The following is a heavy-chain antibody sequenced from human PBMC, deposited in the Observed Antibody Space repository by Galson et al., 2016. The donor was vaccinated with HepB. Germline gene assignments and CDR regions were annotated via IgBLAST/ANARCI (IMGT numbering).Heavy chain of an antibody. CDR3: ARESSGYSH. V-gene: IGHV3-7*03. D-gene: IGHD5-12*01. J-gene: IGHJ4*02. CDR1: GFSFYNNWW. CDR2: INQDDSDK. Sequence: SLRLSCAASGFSFYNNWWMSWVRQAPGKGLEWVANINQDDSDKNYIDSLRGRFTISRDNAKNSLYLQMNSLTVEDTAVYYWARESSGYSHWGQGPLVTVSS.